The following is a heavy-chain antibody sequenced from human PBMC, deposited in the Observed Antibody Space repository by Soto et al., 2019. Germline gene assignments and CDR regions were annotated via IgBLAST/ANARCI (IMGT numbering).Heavy chain of an antibody. J-gene: IGHJ4*02. CDR3: ARSHIVPRLFMYPYDS. CDR2: ISYSGST. V-gene: IGHV4-39*01. CDR1: GGSISSDSYY. D-gene: IGHD6-6*01. Sequence: PSETLSLTCTVSGGSISSDSYYWGWIRQSPEKGLEWIASISYSGSTYYNPTLKSRLIISVDTSKSQFSLKLSSVTAADTAVYYCARSHIVPRLFMYPYDSWGQGTLVTVSS.